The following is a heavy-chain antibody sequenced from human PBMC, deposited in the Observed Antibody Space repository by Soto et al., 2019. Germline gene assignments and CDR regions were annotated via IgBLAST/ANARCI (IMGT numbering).Heavy chain of an antibody. V-gene: IGHV3-9*01. CDR1: GFTFYDFA. Sequence: EVQLVESGGGLVQPGRSLRLSCAASGFTFYDFAMHWVRQAPGKGLEWVSRISGTRNIIDYADSVKGRFIISRDNAKNSLYLQMNSLRPEDTAFHYCVKDMYEGSSGGSLDYWGQGTLVTVSS. J-gene: IGHJ4*02. CDR3: VKDMYEGSSGGSLDY. CDR2: ISGTRNII. D-gene: IGHD2-15*01.